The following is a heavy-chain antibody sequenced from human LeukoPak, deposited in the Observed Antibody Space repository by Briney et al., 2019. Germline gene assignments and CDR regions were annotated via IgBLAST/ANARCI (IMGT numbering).Heavy chain of an antibody. Sequence: SETLSLTWAVYGGASSGYYSTWIRQSAGRGLDWIGEIDHRGSTHYNPSLQSRVIISVDTSKSQFSLKLNSVTATDTALYYCAWTRDGYLRFWSQGTLVTVSS. V-gene: IGHV4-34*01. J-gene: IGHJ4*02. D-gene: IGHD3-22*01. CDR3: AWTRDGYLRF. CDR1: GGASSGYY. CDR2: IDHRGST.